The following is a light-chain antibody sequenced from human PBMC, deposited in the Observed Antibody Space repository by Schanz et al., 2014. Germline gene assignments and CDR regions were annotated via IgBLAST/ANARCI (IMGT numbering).Light chain of an antibody. CDR3: QQRSTWFS. V-gene: IGKV3-11*01. J-gene: IGKJ4*01. CDR2: AAS. Sequence: EIVMTQSPATLSVSPGGRATLSCRASQNIGSNLAWYQQKPGQAPRLLIYAASTRATGIPARFSGGGSGTEFTLTITSLEPEDFAVYYCQQRSTWFSFGGGTRVEIK. CDR1: QNIGSN.